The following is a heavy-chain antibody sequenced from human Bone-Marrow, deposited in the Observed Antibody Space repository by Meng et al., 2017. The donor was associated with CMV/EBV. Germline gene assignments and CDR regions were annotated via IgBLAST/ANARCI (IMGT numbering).Heavy chain of an antibody. CDR1: FTFSTYS. Sequence: FTFSTYSMSWVRQAPGKGLDWFSIISGSGGSTYYADSVEGRFTISRDNSKNTLYLQMNSLRAEDTAVYYCAKDGSGWFGEANWFDPWGQGTLVTVSS. CDR3: AKDGSGWFGEANWFDP. J-gene: IGHJ5*02. V-gene: IGHV3-23*01. D-gene: IGHD3-10*01. CDR2: ISGSGGST.